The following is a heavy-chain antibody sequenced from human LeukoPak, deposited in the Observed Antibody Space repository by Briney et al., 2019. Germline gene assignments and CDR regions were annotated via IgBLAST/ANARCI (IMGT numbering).Heavy chain of an antibody. CDR3: ARATYDSGRDY. Sequence: PGGSLRLSCAASGFTFSSYEMNWVRQTPGKGLEWVSYIGTSGRSMSYADSVKGRSTISRDNPKNSLYLQMNSLRAEDTAVYYCARATYDSGRDYWGQGTLVTVSS. CDR2: IGTSGRSM. V-gene: IGHV3-48*03. J-gene: IGHJ4*02. CDR1: GFTFSSYE. D-gene: IGHD6-19*01.